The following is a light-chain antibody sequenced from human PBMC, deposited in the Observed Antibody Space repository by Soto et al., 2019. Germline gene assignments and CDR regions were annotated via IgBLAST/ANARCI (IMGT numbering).Light chain of an antibody. CDR1: SGDVGGYNY. V-gene: IGLV2-14*01. CDR2: DVN. J-gene: IGLJ1*01. CDR3: SSYTSSTTDV. Sequence: QSALTQPASVSGSPGQSITISCTGTSGDVGGYNYVSWYQQHPGKAPKLILYDVNNRPSGVSDRFSGFKSGNTASLTISGLQVEDEADYYCSSYTSSTTDVFGTGTKLTVL.